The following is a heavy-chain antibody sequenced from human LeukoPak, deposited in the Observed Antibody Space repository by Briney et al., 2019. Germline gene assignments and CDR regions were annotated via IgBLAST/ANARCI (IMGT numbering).Heavy chain of an antibody. V-gene: IGHV4-59*01. CDR1: GGSISSYY. D-gene: IGHD6-19*01. J-gene: IGHJ4*02. CDR3: ARGSGWYFY. CDR2: IHYSGST. Sequence: PSETLSLTCTVSGGSISSYYWSWIRQPPGKGLEWIGYIHYSGSTNYNPSLKSRVTISVDTSKNQISLKLSSVTAADTAMYYCARGSGWYFYWGQGALVTVSS.